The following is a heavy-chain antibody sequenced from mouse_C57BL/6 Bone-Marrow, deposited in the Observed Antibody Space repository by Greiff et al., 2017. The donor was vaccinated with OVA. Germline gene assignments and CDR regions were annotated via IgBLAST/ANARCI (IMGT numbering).Heavy chain of an antibody. D-gene: IGHD3-2*02. J-gene: IGHJ3*01. CDR3: AGGRLPWFAY. CDR1: GYTFTDYY. CDR2: IIPNNGGT. Sequence: EVKLQQSGPELVKPGASVKISCKASGYTFTDYYMNWVKQSHGKSLEWIGDIIPNNGGTSYNQKFKGKATLTVDKSSSTAYMELRSLTSEDSAVYYSAGGRLPWFAYWGQGTLVTVSA. V-gene: IGHV1-26*01.